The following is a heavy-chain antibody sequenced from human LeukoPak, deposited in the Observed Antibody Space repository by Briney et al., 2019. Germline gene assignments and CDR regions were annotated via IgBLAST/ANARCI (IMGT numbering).Heavy chain of an antibody. Sequence: GESLEISCKGSGYSFSSSWIGWVRQLPGKGLEWMGIIYPGDSDTRYSPSFQGQVTISADKSINTAYLQWGSLKASDTAMYYCARLGPMGLTHYFDYWGQGTLVTVSS. CDR1: GYSFSSSW. CDR2: IYPGDSDT. CDR3: ARLGPMGLTHYFDY. V-gene: IGHV5-51*01. J-gene: IGHJ4*02. D-gene: IGHD1-26*01.